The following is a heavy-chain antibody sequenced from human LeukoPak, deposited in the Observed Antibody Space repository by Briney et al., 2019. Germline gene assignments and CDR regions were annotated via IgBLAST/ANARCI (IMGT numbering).Heavy chain of an antibody. V-gene: IGHV3-74*01. Sequence: GGSLRLSCVVSGFTFSSYWMHWVRQAPGEGLVWASRIRYDGSSAAYADSVKGRFTISRDNAKNSLYLQMNSLRAEDTALYYCAKGEAFDYWGQGTLVTVSS. CDR1: GFTFSSYW. CDR3: AKGEAFDY. CDR2: IRYDGSSA. J-gene: IGHJ4*02.